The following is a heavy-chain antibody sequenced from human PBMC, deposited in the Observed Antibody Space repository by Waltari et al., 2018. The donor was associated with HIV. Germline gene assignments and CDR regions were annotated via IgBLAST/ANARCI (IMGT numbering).Heavy chain of an antibody. Sequence: QLQLQESGPGLVKPSETLSLTCTVSGGSISSSSYYWGWIHQPPGKGLEWIGSIYYSGGTYYNPSLKSRVTISVDTSKNQFSRKLSSVTAADTAVYYCARGYCSSTSCYGRNYYFDYWGQGTLVTVSS. CDR1: GGSISSSSYY. CDR2: IYYSGGT. J-gene: IGHJ4*02. CDR3: ARGYCSSTSCYGRNYYFDY. V-gene: IGHV4-39*07. D-gene: IGHD2-2*01.